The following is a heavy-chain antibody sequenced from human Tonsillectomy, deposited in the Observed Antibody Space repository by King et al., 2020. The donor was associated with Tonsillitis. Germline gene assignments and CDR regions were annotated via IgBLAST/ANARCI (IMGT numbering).Heavy chain of an antibody. CDR3: ARDSGHTIFDY. J-gene: IGHJ4*02. D-gene: IGHD5-12*01. CDR1: GFTFSSYE. V-gene: IGHV3-48*03. CDR2: IGSSGRAI. Sequence: VQLVESGGGLVQPGGSLRLSCAASGFTFSSYEMNWVRQAPGKGLEWVSYIGSSGRAIYYADSVKGRFTISRDNATNSLYLQMNSLRAEDTAVYYCARDSGHTIFDYWGQGTLVTVSS.